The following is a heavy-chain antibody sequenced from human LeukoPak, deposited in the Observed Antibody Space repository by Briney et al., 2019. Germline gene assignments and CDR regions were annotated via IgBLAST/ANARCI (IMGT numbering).Heavy chain of an antibody. D-gene: IGHD3-22*01. CDR3: ARDYYDSSGYYTGTFERSFDY. V-gene: IGHV4-38-2*02. Sequence: SETLSLTCTVSGYSISSGYYWGWIRQPPGKGLEWIGSIYHSGSTYYNPSLKSRVTISVDTSKNQFSLKLSSVTAADMAVYYCARDYYDSSGYYTGTFERSFDYWGQGTLVTVSS. J-gene: IGHJ4*02. CDR1: GYSISSGYY. CDR2: IYHSGST.